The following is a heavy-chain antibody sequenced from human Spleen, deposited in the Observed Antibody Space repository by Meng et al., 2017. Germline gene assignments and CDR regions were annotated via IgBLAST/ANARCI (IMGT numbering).Heavy chain of an antibody. Sequence: GESLKISCEASGFTLSSFEMNWVRQAPGKGLEWVSYISSGSSNIYYADSVKARFTISRDNAKNSLYLQMNSLRAEDTAVYYCAREGGGSYSLGNTFDIWGQGTMVTVSS. CDR2: ISSGSSNI. CDR3: AREGGGSYSLGNTFDI. D-gene: IGHD1-26*01. V-gene: IGHV3-48*03. J-gene: IGHJ3*02. CDR1: GFTLSSFE.